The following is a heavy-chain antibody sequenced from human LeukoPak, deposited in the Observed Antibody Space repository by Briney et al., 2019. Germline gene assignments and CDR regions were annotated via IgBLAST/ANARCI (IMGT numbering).Heavy chain of an antibody. J-gene: IGHJ5*02. CDR2: ISAYNGNT. D-gene: IGHD6-13*01. CDR1: GYTFTSYG. Sequence: VASVKVSCKASGYTFTSYGISWVRQAPGQGLEWMGWISAYNGNTNYAQKLQGRVTMTTDTSTSTAYMELRSLRSDDTAVYYCARARLIAYYSSSHVNWFDPWGQGTLVTVSS. V-gene: IGHV1-18*01. CDR3: ARARLIAYYSSSHVNWFDP.